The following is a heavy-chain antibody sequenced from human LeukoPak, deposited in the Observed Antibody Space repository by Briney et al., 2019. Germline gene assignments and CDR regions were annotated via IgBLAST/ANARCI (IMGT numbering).Heavy chain of an antibody. V-gene: IGHV1-69*05. CDR3: ARDSPYYDYVWGTSGRYYYMDV. CDR1: GGTFSSYA. D-gene: IGHD3-16*01. J-gene: IGHJ6*03. Sequence: GASVKVSCKASGGTFSSYAISWVRQAPGQGLEWMGGIIPILGTANYAQKFQGRVTITTDESTSTAYMELSSLRSEDTAVYYCARDSPYYDYVWGTSGRYYYMDVWCKGTTVTVSS. CDR2: IIPILGTA.